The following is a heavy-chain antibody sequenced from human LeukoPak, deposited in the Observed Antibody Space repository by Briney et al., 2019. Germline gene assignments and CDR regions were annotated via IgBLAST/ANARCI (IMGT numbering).Heavy chain of an antibody. Sequence: GGSLRLSCAASGFTFSSFGMNWVRQAPGKGLEWVSYISDSSSLTYCADSVKGRFTISRDNAKNSLYLQMHSLRDEGTAVYYCARDWSWQFDSWGQGTLVTVSS. CDR1: GFTFSSFG. D-gene: IGHD1-26*01. CDR2: ISDSSSLT. V-gene: IGHV3-48*02. J-gene: IGHJ4*02. CDR3: ARDWSWQFDS.